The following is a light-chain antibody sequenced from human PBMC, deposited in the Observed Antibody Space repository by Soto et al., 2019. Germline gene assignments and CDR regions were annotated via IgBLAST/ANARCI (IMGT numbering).Light chain of an antibody. CDR2: AAS. J-gene: IGKJ4*01. V-gene: IGKV3-15*01. CDR3: QQYNNLPRT. Sequence: EIVLTQSPATLSLSTGERATLSCRASQSLSSNFLAWYQQKPGQPPRLLIYAASTRATDIPARFSGSGSGTEFTLTISSLQSEDYAVYYCQQYNNLPRTFGGGTKV. CDR1: QSLSSN.